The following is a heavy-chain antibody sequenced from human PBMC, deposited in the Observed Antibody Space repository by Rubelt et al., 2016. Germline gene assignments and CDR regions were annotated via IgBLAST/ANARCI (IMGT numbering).Heavy chain of an antibody. D-gene: IGHD6-19*01. CDR3: AREGVSGIHH. CDR1: DGSMSSYY. CDR2: IYYSGDT. V-gene: IGHV4-59*01. J-gene: IGHJ1*01. Sequence: QVQLPESGPGLVRPSETLSLTCTVSDGSMSSYYWSWIRQTPEKGLEWIGYIYYSGDTNYNPSLKSRVTISVDMSKDQFSLKLSSVTAADTAVYYCAREGVSGIHHWGQGILVTVSS.